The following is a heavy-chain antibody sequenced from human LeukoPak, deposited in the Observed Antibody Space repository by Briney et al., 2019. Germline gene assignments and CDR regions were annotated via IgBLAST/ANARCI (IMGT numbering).Heavy chain of an antibody. J-gene: IGHJ4*02. CDR1: GFTFSSYG. D-gene: IGHD3-10*01. CDR2: ISGSGGST. CDR3: ARGGSGSYYPDY. Sequence: GGTLRLSCAASGFTFSSYGMSWVRQAPGKGLEWVSAISGSGGSTYYADSVKGRFTISRDNAKNSLYLQMNSLRAEDTAVYYCARGGSGSYYPDYWGQGTLVTVSS. V-gene: IGHV3-23*01.